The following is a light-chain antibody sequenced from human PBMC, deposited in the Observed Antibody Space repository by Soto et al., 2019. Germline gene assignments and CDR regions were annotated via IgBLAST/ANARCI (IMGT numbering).Light chain of an antibody. CDR3: QQRGDWTRT. V-gene: IGKV3-11*01. CDR2: DSS. Sequence: EIVLTQSPATLSLSPGERATLSCRASQSFSNNLAWYQQKPGQAPRLLIYDSSTRATGIPPRFSGSGSGTDFTLTISRLEPADFAVYYCQQRGDWTRTFGQGTKVEIK. J-gene: IGKJ1*01. CDR1: QSFSNN.